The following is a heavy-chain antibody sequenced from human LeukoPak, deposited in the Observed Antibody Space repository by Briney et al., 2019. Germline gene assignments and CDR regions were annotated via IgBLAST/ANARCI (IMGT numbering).Heavy chain of an antibody. J-gene: IGHJ6*02. V-gene: IGHV1-69*01. CDR1: GGTFSSYA. D-gene: IGHD3-22*01. CDR2: IIPIFGTA. CDR3: ARDINDRLGDSSGYLYYYYGMDV. Sequence: SVKVSCKASGGTFSSYAISWVRQAPGQGLEWMGGIIPIFGTANYAQKFQGRVTITADESTSTAYMELSSLRSEDTAVYYCARDINDRLGDSSGYLYYYYGMDVWGQGTTVTVPS.